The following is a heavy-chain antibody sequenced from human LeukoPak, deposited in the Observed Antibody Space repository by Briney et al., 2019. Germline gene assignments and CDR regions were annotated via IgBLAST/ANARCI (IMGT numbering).Heavy chain of an antibody. CDR2: INQSGST. CDR3: ATGPDNYNSSSYYFHY. V-gene: IGHV4-34*08. J-gene: IGHJ4*02. CDR1: GFTFSSYA. Sequence: GSLRLSCVASGFTFSSYAINWVRQAPGKGLEWIGEINQSGSTNYNPSLKSRVITSVDTSKNQFSLKLSSVTAADTAVYYCATGPDNYNSSSYYFHYWGQGTLVTVSS. D-gene: IGHD3-22*01.